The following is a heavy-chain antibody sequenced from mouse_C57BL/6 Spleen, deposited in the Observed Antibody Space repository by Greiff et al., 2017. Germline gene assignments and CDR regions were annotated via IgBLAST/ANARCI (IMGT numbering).Heavy chain of an antibody. CDR1: GYTFTSYW. J-gene: IGHJ2*01. V-gene: IGHV1-55*01. CDR3: AGRDYDGSGYYLDY. CDR2: IYPGSGST. Sequence: QVQLQQPGAELVKPGASVKMSCKASGYTFTSYWITWVKQRPGQGLEWIGDIYPGSGSTNYNEKFKSTATLTVDTSSSTAYMQLSSLTSEDSAFYYCAGRDYDGSGYYLDYWGEGTTLTVSS. D-gene: IGHD1-1*01.